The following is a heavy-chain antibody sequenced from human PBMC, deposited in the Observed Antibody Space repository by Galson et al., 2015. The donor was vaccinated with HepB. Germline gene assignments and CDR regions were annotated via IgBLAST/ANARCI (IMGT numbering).Heavy chain of an antibody. V-gene: IGHV4-59*08. CDR1: GGSISDPY. Sequence: EPLSLTCTVSGGSISDPYWSWIRQPPGKEREWIGNIYYSGSTNYNPSLKSRVTISVDTYKNQFSLKLSSVTAAVTAVYYCARHDGPFYCGSTSCYAYDGCDPWGQGSLVTVSS. CDR3: ARHDGPFYCGSTSCYAYDGCDP. CDR2: IYYSGST. J-gene: IGHJ5*02. D-gene: IGHD2-2*01.